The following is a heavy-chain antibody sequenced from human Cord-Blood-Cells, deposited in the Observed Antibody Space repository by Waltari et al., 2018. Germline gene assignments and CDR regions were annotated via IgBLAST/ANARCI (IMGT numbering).Heavy chain of an antibody. CDR3: ARDQRHYDSSGYYAFDI. CDR1: GFTVSSNY. J-gene: IGHJ3*02. CDR2: IYSGGST. V-gene: IGHV3-53*01. D-gene: IGHD3-22*01. Sequence: EVQLVESGGGLIQPGGSLRLSCAASGFTVSSNYMSRVGQAHGKGLEWVSVIYSGGSTYYADSVKGRFTISRDNSKNTLYLQMNSLRAEDTAVYYCARDQRHYDSSGYYAFDIWGQGTMVTVSS.